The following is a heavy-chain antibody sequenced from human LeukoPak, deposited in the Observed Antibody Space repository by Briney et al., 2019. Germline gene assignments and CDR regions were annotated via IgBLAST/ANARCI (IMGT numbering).Heavy chain of an antibody. V-gene: IGHV4-38-2*02. J-gene: IGHJ4*02. CDR3: ARDTV. D-gene: IGHD4-17*01. CDR1: GYSINSGYY. Sequence: PSETLSLTCSASGYSINSGYYWGWIRQSPGKGLEWIGTIYHSGTTYYNPSLKSRVKISVDTSKNQFSLKRRSVTAADTAVYYCARDTVWGQGTLVTVSS. CDR2: IYHSGTT.